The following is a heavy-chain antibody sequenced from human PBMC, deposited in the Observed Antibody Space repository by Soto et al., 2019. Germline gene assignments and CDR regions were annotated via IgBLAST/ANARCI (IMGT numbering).Heavy chain of an antibody. Sequence: GGSLRLSCAASGFTFSSYAMSWVRQAPGKGLEWVSAISGSGGSTYYADSVKGRFTISRDNSKNTLYLQMNSLRAEDTAVYYCAKGGNYQLSYYYYYGMDVWGQGTTVTVSS. D-gene: IGHD4-4*01. J-gene: IGHJ6*02. CDR3: AKGGNYQLSYYYYYGMDV. V-gene: IGHV3-23*01. CDR2: ISGSGGST. CDR1: GFTFSSYA.